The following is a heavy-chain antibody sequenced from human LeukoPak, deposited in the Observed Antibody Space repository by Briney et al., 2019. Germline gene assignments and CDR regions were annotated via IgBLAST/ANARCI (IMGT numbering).Heavy chain of an antibody. Sequence: PGGSLRLSCAASEFAFSTYNMNWVRQAPGKGLEWVSYISTCSSTTYYADSVKVRLTISRDNVETSLYLQMTSLRDEDTAVYYCARVAAGYSVNYFDYWGQGTLVTVSS. J-gene: IGHJ4*02. CDR2: ISTCSSTT. CDR3: ARVAAGYSVNYFDY. CDR1: EFAFSTYN. V-gene: IGHV3-48*02. D-gene: IGHD4-23*01.